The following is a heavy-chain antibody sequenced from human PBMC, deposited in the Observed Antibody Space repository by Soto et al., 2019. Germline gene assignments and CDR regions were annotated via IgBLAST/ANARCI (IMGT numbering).Heavy chain of an antibody. CDR3: LKGAWLDY. Sequence: EVQLLESGGGLIQPGGSLILSCAASGFTFSTFDMTWVRQLPGKGLEWVSLIRGSSGSTYYADSVKGRFTISKDNSKNTLYLQMNRLRAEDRAVDFCLKGAWLDYWGQGNMVTVSS. CDR2: IRGSSGST. J-gene: IGHJ4*02. V-gene: IGHV3-23*01. CDR1: GFTFSTFD.